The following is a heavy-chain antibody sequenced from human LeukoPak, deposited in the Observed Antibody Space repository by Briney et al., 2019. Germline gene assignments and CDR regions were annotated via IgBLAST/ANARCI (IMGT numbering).Heavy chain of an antibody. V-gene: IGHV3-23*01. J-gene: IGHJ4*02. D-gene: IGHD6-19*01. Sequence: PGGSLRLSCDASGFTFSTYAMTWVRQAPGRGLEWVSAISGSGGSTYYADSVKGRFTISRDNSKNTLYLQMNSLRAEDTAVYYCAKAVAGITSKFDYWGQGTLVTVSS. CDR1: GFTFSTYA. CDR2: ISGSGGST. CDR3: AKAVAGITSKFDY.